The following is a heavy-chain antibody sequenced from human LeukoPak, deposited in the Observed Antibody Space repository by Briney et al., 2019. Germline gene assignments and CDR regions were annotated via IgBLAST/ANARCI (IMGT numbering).Heavy chain of an antibody. CDR1: GFTFNTYA. CDR2: ISASDPGT. Sequence: KPGGSLRLSCAASGFTFNTYAMSWVRQAPGKRLEWVSAISASDPGTYYADSVKGRFTISRDNAKNSLYLQMNSLRAEDTAVYYCASLNYDILTGSYYFDYWGQGTLVTISS. D-gene: IGHD3-9*01. J-gene: IGHJ4*02. CDR3: ASLNYDILTGSYYFDY. V-gene: IGHV3-23*01.